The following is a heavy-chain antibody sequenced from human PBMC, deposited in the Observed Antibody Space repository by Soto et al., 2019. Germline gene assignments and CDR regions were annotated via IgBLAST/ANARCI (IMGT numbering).Heavy chain of an antibody. J-gene: IGHJ3*02. Sequence: QVQLQESGPGLVKPSQTLSLTCTVSGGSISSGGYYWSWIRQPPGKRLDWIGYSYYSGSPYYTPSAKIRVTICVATSKNQFSLRLSSVTAADTAVYYCEREGEGSGGAFDIWGQGTMFTVSS. V-gene: IGHV4-31*03. CDR3: EREGEGSGGAFDI. D-gene: IGHD3-10*01. CDR1: GGSISSGGYY. CDR2: SYYSGSP.